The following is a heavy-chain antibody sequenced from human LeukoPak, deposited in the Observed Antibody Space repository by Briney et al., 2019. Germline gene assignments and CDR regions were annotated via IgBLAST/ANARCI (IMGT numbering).Heavy chain of an antibody. Sequence: SGGSLRLSYSASGFHFNSYAMHWVRQAPGMGLEYVSGMSNGGSTSYADSVKGRFTISREDSKNTLFLQMTSLTPEDTALYHCVKGEGRGANYFDYWGQGILVTVSS. V-gene: IGHV3-64D*06. CDR1: GFHFNSYA. J-gene: IGHJ4*02. CDR2: MSNGGST. CDR3: VKGEGRGANYFDY. D-gene: IGHD1-26*01.